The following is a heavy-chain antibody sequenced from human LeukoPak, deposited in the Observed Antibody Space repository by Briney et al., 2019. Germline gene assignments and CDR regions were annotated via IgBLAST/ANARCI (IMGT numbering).Heavy chain of an antibody. V-gene: IGHV1-69*05. CDR3: ARDMPLYGNPGIAVAGPYYFDY. D-gene: IGHD6-19*01. CDR1: GGTFSSYA. CDR2: IIPIFGTA. Sequence: SVKVSCKASGGTFSSYAISWVRQAPGQGLEWMGRIIPIFGTANYAQKFQGRVTITTDESTSTAYMELSSLRSEDTAVYYCARDMPLYGNPGIAVAGPYYFDYWGQGTMVTV. J-gene: IGHJ4*03.